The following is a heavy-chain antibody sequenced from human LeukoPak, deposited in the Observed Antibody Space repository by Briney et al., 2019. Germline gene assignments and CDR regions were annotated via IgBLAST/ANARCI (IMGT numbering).Heavy chain of an antibody. J-gene: IGHJ2*01. Sequence: SETLSLTCTVSGGSISSYYWSWIRQPPGKGLEWIGYIYYSGSTNYNPSLKSRVTISVDTSKNQFSLKLSSVTAADTAVYYCARGPFKWYFDLWGRGTLVTVSS. V-gene: IGHV4-59*08. CDR3: ARGPFKWYFDL. CDR2: IYYSGST. D-gene: IGHD3-16*01. CDR1: GGSISSYY.